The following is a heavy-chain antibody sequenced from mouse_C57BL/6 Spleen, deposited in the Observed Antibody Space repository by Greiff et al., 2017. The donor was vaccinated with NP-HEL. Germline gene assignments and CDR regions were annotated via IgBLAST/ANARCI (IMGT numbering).Heavy chain of an antibody. V-gene: IGHV1-4*01. J-gene: IGHJ2*01. CDR2: INPSSGYT. Sequence: VQLQQSGAELARPGASVKMSCKASGYTFTSYTMHWVKQRPGQGLEWIGYINPSSGYTKYNQKFKDKATLTADKSSSTAYMQPSSLTSEDSAVYYCARWHYSNYLDYWGQGTTLTVSS. CDR3: ARWHYSNYLDY. CDR1: GYTFTSYT. D-gene: IGHD2-5*01.